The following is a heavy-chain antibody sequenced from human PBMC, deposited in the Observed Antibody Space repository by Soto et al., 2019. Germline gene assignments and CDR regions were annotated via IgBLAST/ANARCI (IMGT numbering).Heavy chain of an antibody. CDR1: GFTFSSYG. V-gene: IGHV3-30*18. Sequence: QVQLVESGGGVVQPGRSLRLSCAASGFTFSSYGMHWVRQAPGKGLEWVAVISYDGSNKYYADSVKGRFTISRDNSKNTLYLQMNSLRAEDTAVYYCAKDRMTTVTTGWFDPWGQGTLVTVSS. CDR2: ISYDGSNK. CDR3: AKDRMTTVTTGWFDP. J-gene: IGHJ5*02. D-gene: IGHD4-17*01.